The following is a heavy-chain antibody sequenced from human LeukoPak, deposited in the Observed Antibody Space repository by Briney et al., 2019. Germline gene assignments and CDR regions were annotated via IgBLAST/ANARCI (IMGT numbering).Heavy chain of an antibody. CDR3: ARDPERYLRTGHYDY. Sequence: GGSLRLSCAASGFTFSTSAMNWVRQVPGKGLEWVSSIDYDGSHIHYSASVRGRFSISRDNARDSVYLQMDSLRTEDTAVYYCARDPERYLRTGHYDYWGQGTLVIVSS. CDR1: GFTFSTSA. D-gene: IGHD3-10*02. V-gene: IGHV3-21*01. CDR2: IDYDGSHI. J-gene: IGHJ4*02.